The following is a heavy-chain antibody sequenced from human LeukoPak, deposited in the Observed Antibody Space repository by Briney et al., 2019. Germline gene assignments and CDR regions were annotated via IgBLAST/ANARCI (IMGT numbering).Heavy chain of an antibody. CDR1: GYTFTGYY. CDR2: INPNSGGT. J-gene: IGHJ4*02. V-gene: IGHV1-2*02. CDR3: ARDKYCSSTSCYHFDY. Sequence: ASVKVSCKASGYTFTGYYMHWVRQAPGQGLEWMGWINPNSGGTNYAQKFQGRVTMTRDTSISTAYMELSRLRSDDTAVYYCARDKYCSSTSCYHFDYWGQGTLVTVSS. D-gene: IGHD2-2*01.